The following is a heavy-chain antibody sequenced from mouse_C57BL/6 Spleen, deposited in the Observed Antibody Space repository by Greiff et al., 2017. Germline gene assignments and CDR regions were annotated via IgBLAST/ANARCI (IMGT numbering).Heavy chain of an antibody. CDR1: GYAFSSSW. CDR3: ARDYYRTGYYFDY. D-gene: IGHD2-14*01. Sequence: QVQLQQSGPELVKPGASVKISCKASGYAFSSSWMNWVKQRPGKGLEWIGRIYPGDGDTNYNGKFKGKATLTADKSSSTAYMQLSSLTSEDSAVYFCARDYYRTGYYFDYWGQGTTLTVSS. V-gene: IGHV1-82*01. J-gene: IGHJ2*01. CDR2: IYPGDGDT.